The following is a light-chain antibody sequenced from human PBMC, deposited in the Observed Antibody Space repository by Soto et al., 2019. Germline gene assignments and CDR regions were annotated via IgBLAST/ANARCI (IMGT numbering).Light chain of an antibody. J-gene: IGKJ5*01. CDR2: GAS. CDR3: QQRDSWPIT. CDR1: QSVSSN. Sequence: ERLNNLPPATLSFSAGEKANHSTVASQSVSSNLAWYQQKPGQAPRLLIYGASTRATGIPARFSGSGSGTDFTLTINSLEPEDFAVYYCQQRDSWPITFGQGTRLEIK. V-gene: IGKV3-15*01.